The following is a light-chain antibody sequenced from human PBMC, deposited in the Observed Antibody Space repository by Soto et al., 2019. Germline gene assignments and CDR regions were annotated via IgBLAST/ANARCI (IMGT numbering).Light chain of an antibody. Sequence: QSALTQPASVSGSPGQSITISCTGTSSDVGGYNHVSWYQIHPGKAPKLMIYEVTKRPLGVPDRFSGSKSGNTASLTVSGLQAEDEADYYCSSYAGSNNPYVFGTGTQLTVL. CDR3: SSYAGSNNPYV. V-gene: IGLV2-8*01. CDR1: SSDVGGYNH. CDR2: EVT. J-gene: IGLJ1*01.